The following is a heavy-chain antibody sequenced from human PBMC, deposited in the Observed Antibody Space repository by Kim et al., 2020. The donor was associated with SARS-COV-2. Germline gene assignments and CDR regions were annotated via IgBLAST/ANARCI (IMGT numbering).Heavy chain of an antibody. D-gene: IGHD3-10*01. J-gene: IGHJ4*02. Sequence: SETLSLTCTVSGGSISSYYWSWIRQPPGKGLEWIGYIYYSGSTNYNPSLKIRVTISVDTSKNQFSLKLSSVTAADTAVYYCARQSMVRGVDYWGQGTLVT. CDR2: IYYSGST. CDR3: ARQSMVRGVDY. V-gene: IGHV4-59*08. CDR1: GGSISSYY.